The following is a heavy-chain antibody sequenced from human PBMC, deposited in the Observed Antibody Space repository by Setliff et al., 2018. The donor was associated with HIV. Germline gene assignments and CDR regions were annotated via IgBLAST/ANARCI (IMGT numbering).Heavy chain of an antibody. J-gene: IGHJ4*02. Sequence: ASVKVSCKASGYTFTSYYIHWVRQAPGQGLEWTGRINPSGGSTSYAQKFQGRVTMTRDTSTSTVYMELSSLRYDDTAVYYCARDGADYNFRSGTYPFDIWGQGTLVTVSS. V-gene: IGHV1-46*01. D-gene: IGHD3-3*01. CDR2: INPSGGST. CDR1: GYTFTSYY. CDR3: ARDGADYNFRSGTYPFDI.